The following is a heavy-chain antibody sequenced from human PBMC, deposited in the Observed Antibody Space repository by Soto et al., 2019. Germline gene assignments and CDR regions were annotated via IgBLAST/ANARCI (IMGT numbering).Heavy chain of an antibody. Sequence: GASVKVSCKASGYTFTGYYMHWVRQAPGQGLEWMGWINPNSGGTNYAQKFQGWVTMTRDTSISTAYMELSRLRSDDTAVYYCARDPWGYTLSFAFWGQGTLVTVSS. D-gene: IGHD5-12*01. V-gene: IGHV1-2*04. CDR3: ARDPWGYTLSFAF. J-gene: IGHJ4*02. CDR2: INPNSGGT. CDR1: GYTFTGYY.